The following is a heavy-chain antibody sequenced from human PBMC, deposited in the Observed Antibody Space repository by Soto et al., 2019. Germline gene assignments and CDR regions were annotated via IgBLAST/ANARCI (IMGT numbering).Heavy chain of an antibody. CDR3: ARQGGATRRYYFDY. Sequence: SETLSLTCTVSGGSISSSSYYWGWIRQPPGKGLEWIGSIYYSGSTYYNPSLKSRVTISVDTSKNQFSLKLSSVTAADTAVYYCARQGGATRRYYFDYWGKGTLVTVS. J-gene: IGHJ4*02. V-gene: IGHV4-39*01. D-gene: IGHD1-26*01. CDR2: IYYSGST. CDR1: GGSISSSSYY.